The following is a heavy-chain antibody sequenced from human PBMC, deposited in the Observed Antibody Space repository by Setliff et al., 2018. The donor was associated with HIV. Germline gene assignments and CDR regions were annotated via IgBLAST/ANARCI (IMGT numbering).Heavy chain of an antibody. J-gene: IGHJ4*02. V-gene: IGHV4-38-2*01. CDR3: ARHPPPEVRGDVTDY. CDR2: VYHSGST. D-gene: IGHD3-10*01. Sequence: SETLSLTCEVSGYFISSGYYWGWIRQPPGKGLEWIGTVYHSGSTYYNPSLKSRVTISVDTSENQFSLKLSSVTAADTAVYYCARHPPPEVRGDVTDYWGQGTLVTVS. CDR1: GYFISSGYY.